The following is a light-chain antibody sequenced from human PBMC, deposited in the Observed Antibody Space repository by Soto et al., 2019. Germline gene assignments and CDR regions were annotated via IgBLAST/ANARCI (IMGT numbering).Light chain of an antibody. J-gene: IGKJ4*01. CDR2: GAS. Sequence: EIVLTQSPGTLYLSPGERATLSCRASQSVSSSCLAWYQQKPGLAPRLLIYGASSRATGIPDRFSGSGSGTDFTLTISRREPEDFAVYYCQQYGSSPLTFGGGTQVEIK. CDR1: QSVSSSC. V-gene: IGKV3-20*01. CDR3: QQYGSSPLT.